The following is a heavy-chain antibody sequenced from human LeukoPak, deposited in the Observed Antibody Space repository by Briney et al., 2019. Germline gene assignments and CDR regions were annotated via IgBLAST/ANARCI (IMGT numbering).Heavy chain of an antibody. CDR1: GFTFSSYG. CDR3: AREGLTTVTYFFGYYMDV. V-gene: IGHV3-30*02. J-gene: IGHJ6*03. CDR2: IHYDGSNK. Sequence: GGSLRLPCAASGFTFSSYGMHWVRQAPGKGLEWVAFIHYDGSNKYYADSVKGRFTISRDNSKNTLYLQMNSLRAEDTAVYYCAREGLTTVTYFFGYYMDVWGKGTTVTVSS. D-gene: IGHD4-11*01.